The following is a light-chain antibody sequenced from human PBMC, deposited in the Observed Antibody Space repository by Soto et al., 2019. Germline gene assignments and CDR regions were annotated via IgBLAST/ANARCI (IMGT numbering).Light chain of an antibody. Sequence: QSALTQPASVSGSPGQSITISCTGTSSDVGGYNYVSWYQQHPGKAPKLMIYEVTNRPSGASNRFSGSKSGNTASLTISGLQAEDEADYYCSSYTSSNTLIFGGGTKVTVL. CDR1: SSDVGGYNY. CDR2: EVT. CDR3: SSYTSSNTLI. J-gene: IGLJ2*01. V-gene: IGLV2-14*01.